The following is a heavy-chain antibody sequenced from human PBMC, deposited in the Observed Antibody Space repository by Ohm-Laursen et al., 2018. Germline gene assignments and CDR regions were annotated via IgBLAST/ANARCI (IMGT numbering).Heavy chain of an antibody. V-gene: IGHV4-59*01. CDR3: ARRGRANCSGGSCQYRAFDI. D-gene: IGHD2-15*01. CDR2: IYYSGST. CDR1: GGSISSYY. Sequence: SETLSLTCSVSGGSISSYYWTWIRQPPGKGLEWIGYIYYSGSTNYNPSLKNRVTISVDTSKNQFSLKLSSVTAADTAVYYCARRGRANCSGGSCQYRAFDIWGQGTMVTVSS. J-gene: IGHJ3*02.